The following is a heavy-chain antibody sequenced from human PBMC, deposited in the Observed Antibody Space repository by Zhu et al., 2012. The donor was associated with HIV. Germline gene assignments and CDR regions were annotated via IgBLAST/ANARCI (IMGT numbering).Heavy chain of an antibody. J-gene: IGHJ3*02. CDR3: AKYYYDSSGYSFDI. V-gene: IGHV4-4*07. Sequence: QVQLQESGPGLVKPSETLSLTCTVSGGSISSYYWSWIRQPAGKGLEWIGRIYTSGSTNYNPSLKSRVTMSVDTSKNQFSLKLSSVTAADTAVYYCAKYYYDSSGYSFDIWGQGTMVTVSS. D-gene: IGHD3-22*01. CDR1: GGSISSYY. CDR2: IYTSGST.